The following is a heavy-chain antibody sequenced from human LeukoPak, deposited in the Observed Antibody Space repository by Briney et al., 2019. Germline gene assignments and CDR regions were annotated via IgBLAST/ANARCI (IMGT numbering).Heavy chain of an antibody. J-gene: IGHJ4*02. Sequence: PGGSLRLSCAASGFIVSAYAMSWVRQAPGKGPEWVSAISGDGVKTFYADSVKGRVTISRDNSKETVYLQLNSLRDGDTAVYYCVKEGEGYGYNPKTGPPSWGQGTLVTVSS. CDR3: VKEGEGYGYNPKTGPPS. CDR1: GFIVSAYA. CDR2: ISGDGVKT. V-gene: IGHV3-23*01. D-gene: IGHD1-14*01.